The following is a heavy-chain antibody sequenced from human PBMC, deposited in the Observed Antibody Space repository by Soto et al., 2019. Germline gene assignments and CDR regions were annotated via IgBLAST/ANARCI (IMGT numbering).Heavy chain of an antibody. CDR3: ATGSFYFDS. D-gene: IGHD3-16*02. CDR2: VDPEDDQT. V-gene: IGHV1-69-2*01. Sequence: EVQLVQSGAEVKKPGATVRISCKVSKYTFTDYYIHWVQQAPGKGLEWMGLVDPEDDQTRYAQKFQGRVTMTADTSAETAYMDLSRLTSEDTAVYYCATGSFYFDSWGQGTLVTVSS. J-gene: IGHJ4*02. CDR1: KYTFTDYY.